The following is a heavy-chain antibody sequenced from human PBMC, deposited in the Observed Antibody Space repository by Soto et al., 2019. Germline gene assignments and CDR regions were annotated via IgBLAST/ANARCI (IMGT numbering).Heavy chain of an antibody. CDR1: GFTFSSYS. Sequence: EVQLLESGGGLVKPGGSLRVSCAASGFTFSSYSMNWVRQAPGKGLEWVSSISGSSMYIYYADAVKGRFTISRDNAKNSLYLQMNSMIVEDTAVYYCDTVTRSGWDWGHGTLVTVSS. D-gene: IGHD6-19*01. J-gene: IGHJ4*01. CDR3: DTVTRSGWD. CDR2: ISGSSMYI. V-gene: IGHV3-21*01.